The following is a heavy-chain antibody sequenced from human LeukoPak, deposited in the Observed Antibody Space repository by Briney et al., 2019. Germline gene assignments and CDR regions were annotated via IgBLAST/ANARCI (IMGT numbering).Heavy chain of an antibody. Sequence: GGSVRLSCAASGFTFSNAWMSWVRQAPGKGLEWVGRIKSKTDGGTTDYAAPVKGRFTISRDDSKNTLYLQMNSLKAEDTAVYYCTTVSNVVVPAAIFAFDIWGQGTMVTVSS. D-gene: IGHD2-2*01. CDR2: IKSKTDGGTT. CDR1: GFTFSNAW. V-gene: IGHV3-15*01. J-gene: IGHJ3*02. CDR3: TTVSNVVVPAAIFAFDI.